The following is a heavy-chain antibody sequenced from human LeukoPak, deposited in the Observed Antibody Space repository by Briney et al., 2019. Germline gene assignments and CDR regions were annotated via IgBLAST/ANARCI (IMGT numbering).Heavy chain of an antibody. D-gene: IGHD2-2*01. CDR3: ARDKYCSSTSCSPLFDY. J-gene: IGHJ4*02. Sequence: LETLSLTCTVSGGPISSYYWSWIRQPPGKGLEWIGYIYYSGITNYNPSLKSRVTTSVDTSKNQFSLKLSSLTAADTAVYYCARDKYCSSTSCSPLFDYWGQGTLVTVSS. V-gene: IGHV4-59*01. CDR1: GGPISSYY. CDR2: IYYSGIT.